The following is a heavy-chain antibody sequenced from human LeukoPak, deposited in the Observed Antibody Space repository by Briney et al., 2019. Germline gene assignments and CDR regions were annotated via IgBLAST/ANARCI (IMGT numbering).Heavy chain of an antibody. CDR1: GFTFSSYA. CDR2: ISYDGSNK. Sequence: GGSLRLSCAASGFTFSSYAMHWVRQAPGKGLEWVAVISYDGSNKYYADSVKGRFTISRDNSKNTLYLQMNSLRAEDTAVYYCSRDPVYGDYDPTPYYFDYWGQGTLVTVSS. V-gene: IGHV3-30-3*01. D-gene: IGHD4-17*01. J-gene: IGHJ4*02. CDR3: SRDPVYGDYDPTPYYFDY.